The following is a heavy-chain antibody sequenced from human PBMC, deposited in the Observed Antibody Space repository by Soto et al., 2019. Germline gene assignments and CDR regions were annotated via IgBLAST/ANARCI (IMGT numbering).Heavy chain of an antibody. CDR1: GFTFSSYS. CDR2: ISSSSSYI. D-gene: IGHD6-13*01. Sequence: AGGSLRLSCAASGFTFSSYSMNWVRQAPGKGLEWVSSISSSSSYIYYADSVKGRFTISRDNAKNSLYLQMNSLRAEDTAVYYCARDHGSSSWYHFYYWGQGTLVTVSS. J-gene: IGHJ4*02. V-gene: IGHV3-21*01. CDR3: ARDHGSSSWYHFYY.